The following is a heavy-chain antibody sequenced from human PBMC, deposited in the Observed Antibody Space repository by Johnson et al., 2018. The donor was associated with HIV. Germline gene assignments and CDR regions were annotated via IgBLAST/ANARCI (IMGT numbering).Heavy chain of an antibody. CDR2: ISSNGGRP. CDR3: ARARGDFWSGYPAFDI. Sequence: LQLVESGGGLVQPGGSLRLSCAASGFTFSSYAMHWVRQAPGQGLEYVSAISSNGGRPSYATSVKGRFTISRDNSKNTLSLQMGSLRAEDMDVYYCARARGDFWSGYPAFDIWGQGTMVTVSS. D-gene: IGHD3-3*01. J-gene: IGHJ3*02. V-gene: IGHV3-64*01. CDR1: GFTFSSYA.